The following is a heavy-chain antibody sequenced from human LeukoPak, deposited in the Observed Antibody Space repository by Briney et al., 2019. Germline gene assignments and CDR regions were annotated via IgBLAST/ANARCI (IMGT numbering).Heavy chain of an antibody. CDR3: ARNRWERGAYYYGSGSYYKPIDY. D-gene: IGHD3-10*01. V-gene: IGHV3-7*01. CDR1: GFTFSSYS. J-gene: IGHJ4*02. Sequence: GGSLRLTCAASGFTFSSYSMNWVRQAPGKGLEWVANIKQDGSEKYYVDSVKGRFTISRDNAKNSLYLQMNSLRAEDTAVYYCARNRWERGAYYYGSGSYYKPIDYWGQGTLVTVSS. CDR2: IKQDGSEK.